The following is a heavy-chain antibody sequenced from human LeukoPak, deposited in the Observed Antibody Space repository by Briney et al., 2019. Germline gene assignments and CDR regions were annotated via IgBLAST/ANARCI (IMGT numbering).Heavy chain of an antibody. V-gene: IGHV3-23*01. J-gene: IGHJ3*02. D-gene: IGHD1-7*01. CDR3: AKRGQVDWNYIFAFDI. Sequence: GGSLRLSCAASRFTFSSYAMTWVRQAPGRGLEWVSAIGGSGDSTYYADSVKGRFTVARDNSKNTLYLQMNSLRAEDTAVYYCAKRGQVDWNYIFAFDIWGQGTMVTVSS. CDR2: IGGSGDST. CDR1: RFTFSSYA.